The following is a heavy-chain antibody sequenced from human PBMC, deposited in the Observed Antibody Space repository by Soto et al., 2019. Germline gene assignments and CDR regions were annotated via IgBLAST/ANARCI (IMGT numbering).Heavy chain of an antibody. CDR1: GYTLTELS. V-gene: IGHV1-24*01. D-gene: IGHD3-10*01. CDR2: FDPEDGET. J-gene: IGHJ4*02. CDR3: ATGRGTYMVRHRMPDY. Sequence: GASVKVSCKVSGYTLTELSMHWVRQAPGKGLEWMGGFDPEDGETIYAQKFQGRVTMTEDTSTDTAYMELSSLRSEDTAVYYCATGRGTYMVRHRMPDYWGQGTLVTVSS.